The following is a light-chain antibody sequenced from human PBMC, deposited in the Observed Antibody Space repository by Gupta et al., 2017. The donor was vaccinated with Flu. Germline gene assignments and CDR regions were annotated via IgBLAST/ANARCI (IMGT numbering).Light chain of an antibody. CDR1: SSDVGAYNY. J-gene: IGLJ1*01. CDR3: SSYAGSNNFV. Sequence: QSALTQPPSASGSPGQSVASSCTGTSSDVGAYNYVSWYQQHPGKAPKLMIYEVTKRPSGVPYRFSGAKSGNTASLTVSGLQAEDEADYYCSSYAGSNNFVFGTGTKVTVL. CDR2: EVT. V-gene: IGLV2-8*01.